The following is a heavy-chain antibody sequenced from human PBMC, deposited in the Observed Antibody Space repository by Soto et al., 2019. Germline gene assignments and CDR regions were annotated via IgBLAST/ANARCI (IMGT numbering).Heavy chain of an antibody. V-gene: IGHV5-51*01. CDR3: ARFIAVAGYYYGMYV. J-gene: IGHJ6*02. Sequence: PGESLKISCKGSGYSFTSYWIGWVRQMPGKGLEWMGIIYPGDSDTRYSPSFQGQVTISADKSISTAYLQWSSLKASDTAMYYCARFIAVAGYYYGMYVWGQGSTVTVSS. D-gene: IGHD6-19*01. CDR1: GYSFTSYW. CDR2: IYPGDSDT.